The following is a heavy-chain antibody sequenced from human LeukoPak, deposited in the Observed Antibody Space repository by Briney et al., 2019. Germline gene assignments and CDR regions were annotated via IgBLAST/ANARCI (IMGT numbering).Heavy chain of an antibody. D-gene: IGHD1-26*01. CDR3: ATGEVGGKLPYFDY. CDR2: ISPYNGNT. Sequence: ASVKVSCKASGYSFTNYGISWVRQAPGQGLEWMGWISPYNGNTNYAQRLQGRVTMTTDTSTSTAYMELRSLRSEDTAIYYCATGEVGGKLPYFDYWGQGTLVTVSS. CDR1: GYSFTNYG. J-gene: IGHJ4*02. V-gene: IGHV1-18*01.